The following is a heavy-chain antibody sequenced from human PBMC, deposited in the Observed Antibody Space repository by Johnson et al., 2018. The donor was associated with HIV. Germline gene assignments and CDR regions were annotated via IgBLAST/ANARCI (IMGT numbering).Heavy chain of an antibody. J-gene: IGHJ3*02. Sequence: QVQLVESGGGVVQPGRSLRLSCAASGFTFSNYGMAWVRQAPGKGLEWVATISYDGSDKYFADSVKGRFTIFRANSKNTLYLQMNSLRAEDTAVYYCARATGSWMDAFDIWGQGTMVTVSS. D-gene: IGHD2-2*03. CDR2: ISYDGSDK. CDR3: ARATGSWMDAFDI. V-gene: IGHV3-30*03. CDR1: GFTFSNYG.